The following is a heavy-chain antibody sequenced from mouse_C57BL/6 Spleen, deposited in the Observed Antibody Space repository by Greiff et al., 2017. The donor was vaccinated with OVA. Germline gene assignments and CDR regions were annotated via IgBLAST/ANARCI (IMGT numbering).Heavy chain of an antibody. J-gene: IGHJ2*01. D-gene: IGHD2-4*01. CDR1: GYSITSGYY. CDR3: AREDYDYPY. CDR2: ISYDGSN. V-gene: IGHV3-6*01. Sequence: ESGPGLVKPSQSLSLTCSVTGYSITSGYYWNWIRQFPGNKLEWMGYISYDGSNNYNPSLKNRISITRDTSKNQFFLKLNSVTTEDTATYYCAREDYDYPYWGQGTTLTVSS.